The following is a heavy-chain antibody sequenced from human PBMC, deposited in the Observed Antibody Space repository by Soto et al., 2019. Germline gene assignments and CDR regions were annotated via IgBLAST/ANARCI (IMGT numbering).Heavy chain of an antibody. Sequence: QVQLVQSGAEVKKPGASVKVSCKASGYTFTSYGINFVRQAPGQGLEWMAWIGSYHGNTNYAQKFQGGVTLTTATSTSTAYMALRSLRSDDTAVYYCASGGGYDDSSGHYYGGAFDIWGQGTMVTVAS. D-gene: IGHD3-22*01. CDR2: IGSYHGNT. V-gene: IGHV1-18*01. CDR3: ASGGGYDDSSGHYYGGAFDI. J-gene: IGHJ3*02. CDR1: GYTFTSYG.